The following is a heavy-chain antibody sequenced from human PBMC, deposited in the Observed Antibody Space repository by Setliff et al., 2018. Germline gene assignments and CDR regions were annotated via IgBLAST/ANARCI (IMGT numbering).Heavy chain of an antibody. V-gene: IGHV4-39*01. J-gene: IGHJ6*03. CDR3: ARSGRGYSGYESYYYYMDV. D-gene: IGHD5-12*01. CDR1: GDSISSSSYY. Sequence: PSETLSLTCIVSGDSISSSSYYWGWIRQPPGKGLEWIGSIYYSGSTYYNPSLKSRVTISVDTSKNQFSLKLSSVTAADTAVYYCARSGRGYSGYESYYYYMDVWGKGTTVTVSS. CDR2: IYYSGST.